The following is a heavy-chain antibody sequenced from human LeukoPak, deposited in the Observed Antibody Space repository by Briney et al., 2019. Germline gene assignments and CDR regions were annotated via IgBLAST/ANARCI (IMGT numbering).Heavy chain of an antibody. J-gene: IGHJ4*02. CDR1: GFTFSSYG. Sequence: PGGSLRLSCAASGFTFSSYGMSWVRQAPGKGLEWVSAISGGGGSTYYADSVKGRFTISRDNSKNTLYLQMNSLRAEDTAVYYCAKELEVYSSSWYWGQGTLVTVAS. CDR3: AKELEVYSSSWY. V-gene: IGHV3-23*01. CDR2: ISGGGGST. D-gene: IGHD6-13*01.